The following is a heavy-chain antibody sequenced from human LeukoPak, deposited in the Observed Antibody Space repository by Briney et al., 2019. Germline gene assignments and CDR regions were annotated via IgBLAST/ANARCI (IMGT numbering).Heavy chain of an antibody. Sequence: ASVKVSCKASGYTFTSYYMHWVRQAPGQGLEWMGIISPSGGSTSYAQKFQGRVTMTRDTSTSTVYMELSSLRSEDTAVYYCARASPDVLRFLEWTPRMPQNWFDPWGQGTLVTVSS. D-gene: IGHD3-3*01. CDR2: ISPSGGST. J-gene: IGHJ5*02. CDR3: ARASPDVLRFLEWTPRMPQNWFDP. V-gene: IGHV1-46*01. CDR1: GYTFTSYY.